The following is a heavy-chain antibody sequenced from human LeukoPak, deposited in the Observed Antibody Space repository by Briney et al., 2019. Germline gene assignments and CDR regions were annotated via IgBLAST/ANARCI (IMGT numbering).Heavy chain of an antibody. CDR3: AREWYSSGWPDFDC. Sequence: SETLSLTCTVSGYSISSSYHWSWIRQPAGKGLEWIGRISTSGSTNYNPSLKSRVAMSVDTSNNQFSLRLSSVTAADTAVYFCAREWYSSGWPDFDCWGQGSLVTVSS. CDR2: ISTSGST. D-gene: IGHD6-19*01. CDR1: GYSISSSYH. V-gene: IGHV4-4*07. J-gene: IGHJ4*02.